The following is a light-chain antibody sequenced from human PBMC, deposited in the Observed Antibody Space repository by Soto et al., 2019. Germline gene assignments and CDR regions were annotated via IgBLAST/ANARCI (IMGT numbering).Light chain of an antibody. J-gene: IGLJ1*01. Sequence: QSALTQPPSASGSPGQSVTISCTGTSSVYVSWYQQHPVKAPKLIIYEVNKRPSGVPDRFSGSKSGNTASLTVSGLQDEDEADYYCSSHARNNDFVFGTGTKVXVL. CDR2: EVN. CDR1: SSVY. CDR3: SSHARNNDFV. V-gene: IGLV2-8*01.